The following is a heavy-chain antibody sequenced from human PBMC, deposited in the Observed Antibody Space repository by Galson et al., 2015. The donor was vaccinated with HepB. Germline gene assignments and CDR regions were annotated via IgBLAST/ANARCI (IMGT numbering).Heavy chain of an antibody. CDR1: GYTFTSYA. V-gene: IGHV1-3*01. J-gene: IGHJ3*02. CDR3: ARDFVGDTMVRGVIIMRAFDI. Sequence: SVKVSCKASGYTFTSYAMHWVRQAPGQRLEWMGWINAGNGNTKYSQKFQGRVTITRDTSASTAYMELSSLRSEDTAVYYCARDFVGDTMVRGVIIMRAFDIWGQGTTVTV. D-gene: IGHD3-10*01. CDR2: INAGNGNT.